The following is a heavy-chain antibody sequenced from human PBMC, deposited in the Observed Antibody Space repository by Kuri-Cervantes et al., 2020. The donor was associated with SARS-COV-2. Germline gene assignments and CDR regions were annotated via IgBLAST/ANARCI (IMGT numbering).Heavy chain of an antibody. V-gene: IGHV5-51*01. D-gene: IGHD1-26*01. CDR1: GYSLTSYW. CDR2: IYPGDSDT. J-gene: IGHJ4*02. CDR3: ARHGGRSGSYDPRMDY. Sequence: GGSLRLSCKGSGYSLTSYWIGWVRQMPGKGLEWMGIIYPGDSDTRYSPSFQGQVTISADKSISTAYLQWSSLKASDTAMYYCARHGGRSGSYDPRMDYWGQGTLVTVSS.